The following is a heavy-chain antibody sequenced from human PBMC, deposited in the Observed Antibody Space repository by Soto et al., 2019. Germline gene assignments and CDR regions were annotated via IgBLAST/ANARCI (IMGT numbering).Heavy chain of an antibody. CDR3: ARDHRGGTDAFDI. Sequence: QVQLVQSGAEVKKPGASVKVSCKASGYTFTSFGISWVRQAPGQGLEWMGWISAYNGNTNYAENLQGRVTMTTDTSTSTAYMELRSLISDATAVYYCARDHRGGTDAFDIWGQGTMVTVSS. V-gene: IGHV1-18*01. CDR1: GYTFTSFG. D-gene: IGHD2-15*01. J-gene: IGHJ3*02. CDR2: ISAYNGNT.